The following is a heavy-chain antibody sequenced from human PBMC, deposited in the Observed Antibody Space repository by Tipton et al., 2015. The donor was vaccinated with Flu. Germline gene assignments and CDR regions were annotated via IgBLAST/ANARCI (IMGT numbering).Heavy chain of an antibody. Sequence: RSLRLSCAASGFTFDDYAMHWVRQAPGKGLEWVSGISWNSGSIGYADSVKGRFTISRDNAKNSLYLQMNSLRAEDTALYYCAKDTSSLYYGSGSYDYWGQGTLVTVSS. V-gene: IGHV3-9*01. D-gene: IGHD3-10*01. CDR2: ISWNSGSI. CDR3: AKDTSSLYYGSGSYDY. J-gene: IGHJ4*02. CDR1: GFTFDDYA.